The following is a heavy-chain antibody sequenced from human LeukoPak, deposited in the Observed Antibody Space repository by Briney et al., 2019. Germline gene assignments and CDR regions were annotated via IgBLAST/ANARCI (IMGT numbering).Heavy chain of an antibody. D-gene: IGHD1-7*01. J-gene: IGHJ4*02. CDR2: ISWNSGSI. Sequence: GGSLRLSCAASGFTFDDYAMHWVRQAPGKGLEWVSGISWNSGSIGYADSVKGRFTVSRDNAKNSLYLQMNSLRAEDTAVYYCSRDLRGELPFDSWGQGTLVTVSS. CDR1: GFTFDDYA. CDR3: SRDLRGELPFDS. V-gene: IGHV3-9*01.